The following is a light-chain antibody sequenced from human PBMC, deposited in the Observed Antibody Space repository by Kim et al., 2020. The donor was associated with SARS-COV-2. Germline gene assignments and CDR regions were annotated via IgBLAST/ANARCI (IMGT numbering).Light chain of an antibody. CDR2: TNN. CDR1: SSNTGSKT. CDR3: AAWDDSLNGPV. Sequence: GQRVTISCSGSSSNTGSKTVTWYHQLPGTAPNLLIYTNNQRPSGVPDRFSGSKSGTSASLAISGLQSEDEADYYCAAWDDSLNGPVFGGGTQLTVL. J-gene: IGLJ3*02. V-gene: IGLV1-44*01.